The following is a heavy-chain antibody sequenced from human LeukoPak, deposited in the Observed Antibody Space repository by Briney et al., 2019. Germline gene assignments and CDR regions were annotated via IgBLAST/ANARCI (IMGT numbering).Heavy chain of an antibody. D-gene: IGHD3-22*01. CDR3: AREGPYYSDRSGFAY. J-gene: IGHJ4*02. CDR2: TYYRSKWYN. V-gene: IGHV6-1*01. Sequence: SQTLSLTCAISGDSVSSNGAAWNWIRQSPSRGLEWLGRTYYRSKWYNDYAESVKSRININPDTSKNQFSLQLNAVTPEDTAVYYCAREGPYYSDRSGFAYSGQGTLVTVSS. CDR1: GDSVSSNGAA.